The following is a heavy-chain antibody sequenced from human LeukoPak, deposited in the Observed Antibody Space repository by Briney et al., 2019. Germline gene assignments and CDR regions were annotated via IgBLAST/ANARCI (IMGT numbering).Heavy chain of an antibody. V-gene: IGHV4-34*01. CDR2: INHSGST. D-gene: IGHD2-15*01. Sequence: PSETLSLTCAVHGGSFSGYYWSWIRQPPGKGLEWIGEINHSGSTNYNPSLKSRVTISVDTSKNQFSLKLSSVTAADTAVYYCARNDCSGGSCYPPASWGQGTLVTVSS. J-gene: IGHJ5*02. CDR1: GGSFSGYY. CDR3: ARNDCSGGSCYPPAS.